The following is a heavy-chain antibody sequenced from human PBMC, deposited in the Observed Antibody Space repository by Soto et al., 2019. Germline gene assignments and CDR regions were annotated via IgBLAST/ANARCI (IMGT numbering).Heavy chain of an antibody. D-gene: IGHD2-2*02. J-gene: IGHJ3*02. CDR1: GGTFSSYA. V-gene: IGHV1-69*06. CDR2: IIPIFGTA. CDR3: ARASVVPAAIPPARAFDI. Sequence: QVQLVQAGAEVKKPGSSVKVSCKASGGTFSSYAISWVRQAPGQGLEWMGGIIPIFGTANYAQKFQGRVTITADKSTSTAYMDLSSLRSEDTAVYYCARASVVPAAIPPARAFDIWGQGTMVTVSS.